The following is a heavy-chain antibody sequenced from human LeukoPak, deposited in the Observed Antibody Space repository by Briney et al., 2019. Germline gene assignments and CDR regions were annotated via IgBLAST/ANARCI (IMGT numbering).Heavy chain of an antibody. D-gene: IGHD2-15*01. CDR1: GYTFTSYG. V-gene: IGHV1-18*01. CDR2: ISAYNGNT. J-gene: IGHJ5*02. CDR3: ARGDDCSGGSCFLGFDP. Sequence: GASVTVSCKASGYTFTSYGISWVRQAPGQGLEWMGWISAYNGNTNYAQKLQGRVTMTTDTSTSTAYMELRSLRSDDTAVYYCARGDDCSGGSCFLGFDPWGQGTLVTVSS.